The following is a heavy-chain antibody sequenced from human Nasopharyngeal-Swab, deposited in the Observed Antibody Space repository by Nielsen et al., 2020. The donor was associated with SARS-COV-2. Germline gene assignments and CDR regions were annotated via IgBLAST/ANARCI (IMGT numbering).Heavy chain of an antibody. CDR3: ARDRRGGYCSSTSCYGNDY. J-gene: IGHJ4*02. CDR2: ISVYNGDT. D-gene: IGHD2-2*01. Sequence: WVRQAPGQGLEWMGWISVYNGDTNYAQKLQGRVTMTTDTSTSTAYMELRSLRSDDTAVYYCARDRRGGYCSSTSCYGNDYWGQGTLVTAPQ. V-gene: IGHV1-18*01.